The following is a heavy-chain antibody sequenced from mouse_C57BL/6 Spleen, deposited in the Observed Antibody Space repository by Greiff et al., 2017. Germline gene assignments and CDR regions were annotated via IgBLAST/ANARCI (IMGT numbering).Heavy chain of an antibody. CDR2: IDPSDSET. J-gene: IGHJ2*01. D-gene: IGHD1-1*01. CDR1: GYTFTSYW. V-gene: IGHV1-52*01. CDR3: ARGGITTVADY. Sequence: QVHVKQPGAELVRPGSSVKLSCKASGYTFTSYWMHWVKQRPIQGLEWIGNIDPSDSETHYNQKFKDKATLTVDKSSSTAYMQLSSLTSEDSAVYYCARGGITTVADYWGQGTTLTVSS.